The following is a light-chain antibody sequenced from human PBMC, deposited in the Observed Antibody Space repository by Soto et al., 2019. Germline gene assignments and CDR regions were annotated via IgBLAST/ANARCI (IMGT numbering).Light chain of an antibody. J-gene: IGKJ2*01. V-gene: IGKV1-5*03. CDR1: QTISSW. Sequence: DIQMSQSPSTLSGSVGDRVTITCRASQTISSWLAWYQQKPGKAPKLLIYKASTLGSGVPSRFSGSGSGTEFTLTISSLQPDDFATYYCQHYISYPYTFGQGTKVDIK. CDR2: KAS. CDR3: QHYISYPYT.